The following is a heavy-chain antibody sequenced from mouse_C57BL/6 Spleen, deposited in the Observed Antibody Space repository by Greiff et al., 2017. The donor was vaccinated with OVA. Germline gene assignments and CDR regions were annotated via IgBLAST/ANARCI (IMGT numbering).Heavy chain of an antibody. D-gene: IGHD2-4*01. CDR2: IHPNSGST. V-gene: IGHV1-64*01. J-gene: IGHJ4*01. CDR1: GYTFTSYW. CDR3: ASVDYDRGDAMDY. Sequence: QVQLKQSGAELVKPGASVKLSCKASGYTFTSYWMHWVKQRPGQGLEWIGMIHPNSGSTNYNEKFKSKATLTVDKSSSTAYMQLSSLTSEDSAVYYCASVDYDRGDAMDYWGQGTSVTVSS.